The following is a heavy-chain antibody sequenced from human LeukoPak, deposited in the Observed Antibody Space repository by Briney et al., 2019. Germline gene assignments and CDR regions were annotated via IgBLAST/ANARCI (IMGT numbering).Heavy chain of an antibody. J-gene: IGHJ5*02. CDR1: GGSISSSSYY. CDR2: IYYSGST. D-gene: IGHD6-13*01. Sequence: SETLSLTCTVSGGSISSSSYYWGWIRQPPGKGLEWIGSIYYSGSTYYNPSLKSRVTISVDTSKNQFSLKLSPVTAADTAVYYCARRYSSSWYVWFDPWGQGTLVTVSS. CDR3: ARRYSSSWYVWFDP. V-gene: IGHV4-39*01.